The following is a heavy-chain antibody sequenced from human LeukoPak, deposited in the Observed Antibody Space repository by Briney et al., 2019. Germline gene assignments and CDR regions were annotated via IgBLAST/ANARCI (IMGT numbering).Heavy chain of an antibody. Sequence: PGGSLRLSCAASGFTFSSYSMNWVRQAPGNGLEWVSYISSSSSYIYYADSVKGSFTISRDNAKNTLYLQMNSLRAEDTAVYYCARDGYSFGHDFDYWGQGTLVTVSS. D-gene: IGHD5-18*01. J-gene: IGHJ4*02. CDR2: ISSSSSYI. V-gene: IGHV3-21*01. CDR1: GFTFSSYS. CDR3: ARDGYSFGHDFDY.